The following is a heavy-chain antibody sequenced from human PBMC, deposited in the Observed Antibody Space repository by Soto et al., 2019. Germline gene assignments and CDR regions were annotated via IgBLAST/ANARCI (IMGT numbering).Heavy chain of an antibody. D-gene: IGHD5-18*01. CDR3: ATSGRYSYGYGYYYYGMDV. Sequence: LRLSCAASGFTFDDYAMHWVRQAPGKGLEWVSGISWNSGSIGYADSVKGRFTISRDNAKNSLYLQMNSLRAEDTALYYCATSGRYSYGYGYYYYGMDVWGQGTTVTVSS. V-gene: IGHV3-9*01. J-gene: IGHJ6*02. CDR2: ISWNSGSI. CDR1: GFTFDDYA.